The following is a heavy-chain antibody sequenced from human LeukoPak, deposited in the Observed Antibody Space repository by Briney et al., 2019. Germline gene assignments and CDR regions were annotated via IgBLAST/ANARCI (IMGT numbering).Heavy chain of an antibody. J-gene: IGHJ4*02. CDR3: AKEIYYYDSSGYYYGYFDY. V-gene: IGHV3-23*01. Sequence: PGGSLRLSCAASGFTFSSYAMSRVRQAPGKGLEWVSAISGSGGSTYYADSVKGRFTISRDNSKNTLYLQMNSLRAEDTAVYYCAKEIYYYDSSGYYYGYFDYWGQGTLVTVSS. CDR2: ISGSGGST. D-gene: IGHD3-22*01. CDR1: GFTFSSYA.